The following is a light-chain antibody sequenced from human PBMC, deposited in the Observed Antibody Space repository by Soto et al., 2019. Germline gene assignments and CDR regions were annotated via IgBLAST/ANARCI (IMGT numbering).Light chain of an antibody. CDR1: QSVSSSY. V-gene: IGKV3-20*01. Sequence: EIVLTQSRGTLSLSPGERATLSCRASQSVSSSYLAWYQQKPGQAPRPLIYGASSRATGIPDRFSGSGSGTDFTLTISRLEPEDFAVYYCQQYGSSPRTFGQGTKLEIK. CDR3: QQYGSSPRT. J-gene: IGKJ2*01. CDR2: GAS.